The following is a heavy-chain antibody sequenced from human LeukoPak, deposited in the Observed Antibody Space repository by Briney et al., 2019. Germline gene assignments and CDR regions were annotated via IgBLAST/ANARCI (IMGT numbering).Heavy chain of an antibody. D-gene: IGHD2-15*01. J-gene: IGHJ5*02. Sequence: GGSLRLSCAASGFTFSSYAMSWVRQAPGKGLEWVSSISTSSSYIYYADSVKGRFTISRDNAKNSLYLQMNSLRAEDTAVYYCARGRAVVAASDSWFDPWGQGTLVTVSS. V-gene: IGHV3-21*01. CDR3: ARGRAVVAASDSWFDP. CDR1: GFTFSSYA. CDR2: ISTSSSYI.